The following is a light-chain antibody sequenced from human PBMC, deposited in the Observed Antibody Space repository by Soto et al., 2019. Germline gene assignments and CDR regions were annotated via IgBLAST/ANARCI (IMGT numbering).Light chain of an antibody. J-gene: IGLJ2*01. Sequence: QSALTQPRSVSGSPGQSVTISCTGTSSDVGGYKYVSWYQHHPGKAPKLLTYDVSERPSGVPDRFSGSKSGNTASLTISGLQAEDEADYYCSSYTTSDTLIFGGGTKLTVL. CDR1: SSDVGGYKY. CDR3: SSYTTSDTLI. CDR2: DVS. V-gene: IGLV2-11*01.